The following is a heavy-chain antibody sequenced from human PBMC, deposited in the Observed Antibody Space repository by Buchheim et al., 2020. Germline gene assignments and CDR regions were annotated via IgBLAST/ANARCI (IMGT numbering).Heavy chain of an antibody. Sequence: QVQLVESGGGVVQPGRSLRLSCAASGFTFSNFAMHWVRQAPSKGLEWVAVISYDGSNKYYADSVKGRFTISRDTSKNTVYLQMNSLRSEDTAVYYCARGLGHCSGGSCNSYYFYDMDVWGQGTT. V-gene: IGHV3-30-3*01. CDR3: ARGLGHCSGGSCNSYYFYDMDV. CDR1: GFTFSNFA. J-gene: IGHJ6*02. CDR2: ISYDGSNK. D-gene: IGHD2-15*01.